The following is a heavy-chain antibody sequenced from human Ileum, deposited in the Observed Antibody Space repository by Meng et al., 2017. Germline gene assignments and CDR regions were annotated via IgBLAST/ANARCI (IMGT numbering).Heavy chain of an antibody. CDR1: GFTFSGYW. Sequence: GESLKISCAASGFTFSGYWMSWVRQAPGTGLEWVANIKQDGSEKYYVDSVKGRFTISRDNAENSLCLRMNNLRPDDTAIYYCVRDDGGTNRGGIGFRSGLDVWGQGTTVTVSS. D-gene: IGHD6-13*01. CDR3: VRDDGGTNRGGIGFRSGLDV. J-gene: IGHJ6*02. V-gene: IGHV3-7*01. CDR2: IKQDGSEK.